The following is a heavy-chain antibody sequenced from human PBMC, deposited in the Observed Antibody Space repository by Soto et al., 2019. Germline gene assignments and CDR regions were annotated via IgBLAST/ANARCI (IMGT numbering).Heavy chain of an antibody. J-gene: IGHJ5*02. Sequence: EVQLVESGGGLVQPGGSLRLSFAASGFTITGYWMSWVGQAPGKGLEWVANIMQDGSEKYYVDSVKGRFTISRDNAKNSLYLQMNSLRAEDTAVYYCTRDFGNPKGRFDPWGQGTLVTVSS. D-gene: IGHD3-10*01. V-gene: IGHV3-7*01. CDR3: TRDFGNPKGRFDP. CDR2: IMQDGSEK. CDR1: GFTITGYW.